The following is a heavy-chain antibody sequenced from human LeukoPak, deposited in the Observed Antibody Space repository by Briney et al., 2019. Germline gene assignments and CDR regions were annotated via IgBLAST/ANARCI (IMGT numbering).Heavy chain of an antibody. Sequence: SETLSLICTVSNGSVSSTDYYWGWIRQPPGKRLEWIGNIYYSGSTYYNPSLRSRVTMSVDTSKNQFSLKMSSVTAADTAVYYCARLSKGRYFDYIFDYWGQGTLVTVAS. CDR2: IYYSGST. CDR1: NGSVSSTDYY. D-gene: IGHD3-9*01. V-gene: IGHV4-39*01. J-gene: IGHJ4*02. CDR3: ARLSKGRYFDYIFDY.